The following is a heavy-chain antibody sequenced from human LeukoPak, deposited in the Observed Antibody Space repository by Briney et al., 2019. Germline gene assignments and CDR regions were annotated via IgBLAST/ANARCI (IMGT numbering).Heavy chain of an antibody. J-gene: IGHJ4*02. CDR2: ISAYNGNT. Sequence: ASVKVSCKASGYTFTSYGISWVRQAPGQGLEWMGWISAYNGNTNYAQKLQGRVTMTTDTSTSTAYMELRSLRSDDTAVYYCAREKGGALWTNPFDYWAQETLVTVSS. CDR1: GYTFTSYG. V-gene: IGHV1-18*01. CDR3: AREKGGALWTNPFDY. D-gene: IGHD3-10*01.